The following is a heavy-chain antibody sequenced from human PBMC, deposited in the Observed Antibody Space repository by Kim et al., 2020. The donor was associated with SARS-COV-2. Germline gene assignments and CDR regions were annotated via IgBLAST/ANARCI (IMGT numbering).Heavy chain of an antibody. CDR2: IDPSDSYT. V-gene: IGHV5-10-1*01. CDR3: ARLSVDDLVFGDSDY. D-gene: IGHD5-12*01. CDR1: GYSFTSYW. J-gene: IGHJ4*02. Sequence: GESLKISCKGSGYSFTSYWISWVRQMPGKGLEWMGRIDPSDSYTNYSPSFQGHVTISADKSISTAYLQWSSLKASDTAMYYCARLSVDDLVFGDSDYWGQGTLVTVSS.